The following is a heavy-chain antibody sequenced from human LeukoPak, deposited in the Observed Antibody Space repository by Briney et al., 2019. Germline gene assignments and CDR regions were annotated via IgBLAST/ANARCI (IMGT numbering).Heavy chain of an antibody. D-gene: IGHD6-19*01. CDR2: IYDSGTT. CDR3: TGRRSSGWYAY. CDR1: GFTVSSNY. Sequence: GGSLRLSCATSGFTVSSNYMSWVRQAPGKGLEWVSVIYDSGTTYYADSVKGRFLIFRDTSKNTVDLQMNSLRVEDTAVYYCTGRRSSGWYAYWGQGTLVTVSS. V-gene: IGHV3-53*01. J-gene: IGHJ4*02.